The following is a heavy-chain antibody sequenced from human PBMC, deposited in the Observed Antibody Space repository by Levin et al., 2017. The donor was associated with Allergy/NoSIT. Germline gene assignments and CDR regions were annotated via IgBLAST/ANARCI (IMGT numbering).Heavy chain of an antibody. V-gene: IGHV3-11*01. D-gene: IGHD3-16*01. Sequence: LSLTCAASGFTFSDNYMSWIRQAPGKGLEWISYISRDGSTIHYAGSLRGRFTISRDNAKKSLYLQVNSLRAEDTAVYYCARQSVLGGVMDVWGQGTTVIVSS. CDR2: ISRDGSTI. CDR1: GFTFSDNY. J-gene: IGHJ6*02. CDR3: ARQSVLGGVMDV.